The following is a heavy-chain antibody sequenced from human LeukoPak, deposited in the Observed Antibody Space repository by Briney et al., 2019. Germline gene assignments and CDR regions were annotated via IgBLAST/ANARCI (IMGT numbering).Heavy chain of an antibody. CDR1: GGTFSSYA. V-gene: IGHV1-69*01. CDR2: IIPIFGTA. J-gene: IGHJ4*02. D-gene: IGHD6-19*01. Sequence: ASVKVSCKASGGTFSSYAISWVRQAPGQGLKWMGGIIPIFGTANYAQKFQGRVTITADESTSTAYMELSSLRSEDTAVYYCASRGWPLSLPPYSSGWYFDYWGQGTLVTVSS. CDR3: ASRGWPLSLPPYSSGWYFDY.